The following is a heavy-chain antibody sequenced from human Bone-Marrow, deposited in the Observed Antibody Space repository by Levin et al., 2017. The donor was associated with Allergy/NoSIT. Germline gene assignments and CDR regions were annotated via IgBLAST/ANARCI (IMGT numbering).Heavy chain of an antibody. J-gene: IGHJ6*02. CDR3: GRDLLAGGMDV. Sequence: PGGSLRLSCVASETTSTNHAMHWVRQVSGKGLEWVSGIYWSSCVAGYADSVKGRFIISRDEAKNSLSLQMNSLRVEDTALYFCGRDLLAGGMDVWGQGTTVTVSS. V-gene: IGHV3-9*02. CDR2: IYWSSCVA. CDR1: ETTSTNHA.